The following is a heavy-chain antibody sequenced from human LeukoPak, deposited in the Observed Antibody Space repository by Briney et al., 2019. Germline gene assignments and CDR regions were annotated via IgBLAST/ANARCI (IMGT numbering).Heavy chain of an antibody. D-gene: IGHD2-21*01. CDR1: GYTLTKLS. V-gene: IGHV1-24*01. CDR3: ARASTPRVIASFDY. J-gene: IGHJ4*02. CDR2: FDPEDGET. Sequence: GASVKVSCKVSGYTLTKLSMHWVRQAPGKGLEWMGGFDPEDGETIYAQKFQGRVTMTEDTSTDTAYMELTSLRSDDTAVYYCARASTPRVIASFDYWGQGSLVTVSS.